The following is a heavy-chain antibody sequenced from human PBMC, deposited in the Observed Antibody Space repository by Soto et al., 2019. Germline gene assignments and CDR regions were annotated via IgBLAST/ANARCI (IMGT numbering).Heavy chain of an antibody. J-gene: IGHJ6*02. CDR1: GGSITSHY. V-gene: IGHV4-59*08. Sequence: NPSDTLSLTCSISGGSITSHYCSWFRQPPGKGLEWIVYIHHSGSTSYNPSLKSRVTMSVDTSKNQFSLKVSSVTAADTALYYCARQGFGQLHGLVDVWGPGTTVT. CDR3: ARQGFGQLHGLVDV. D-gene: IGHD3-10*01. CDR2: IHHSGST.